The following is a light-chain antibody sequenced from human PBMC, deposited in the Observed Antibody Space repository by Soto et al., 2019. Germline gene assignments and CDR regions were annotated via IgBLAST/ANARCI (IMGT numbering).Light chain of an antibody. CDR1: QSVSRTY. CDR3: QQYGRSGT. V-gene: IGKV3-20*01. Sequence: EIVLTQSPGTLALSPGGRATLSCRASQSVSRTYLAWYQQKPVQAPRLLIYATSSRATGIPDRFSGSGSGTDFTLTISRLEPEDFAVYYCQQYGRSGTFAQGTKVDIK. CDR2: ATS. J-gene: IGKJ1*01.